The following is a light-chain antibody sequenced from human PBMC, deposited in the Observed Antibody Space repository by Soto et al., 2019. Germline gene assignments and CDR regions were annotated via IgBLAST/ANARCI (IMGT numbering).Light chain of an antibody. CDR1: SSDVGGYNY. V-gene: IGLV2-14*01. J-gene: IGLJ1*01. CDR3: SSYTSSSTLDV. CDR2: DVS. Sequence: QSVLTQPASVSGSPGHSITIFCTGASSDVGGYNYVSWYQQHPGKAPKLMIYDVSNRPSGVSNRFSGSKSGNTASLTISGLQAEDEADYYCSSYTSSSTLDVFGTGTKVTVL.